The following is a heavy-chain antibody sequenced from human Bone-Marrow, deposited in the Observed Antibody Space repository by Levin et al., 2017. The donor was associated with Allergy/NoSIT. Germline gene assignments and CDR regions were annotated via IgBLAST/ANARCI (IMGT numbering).Heavy chain of an antibody. CDR3: ARAGRAGDNGWYFDL. CDR2: INPNNGAT. V-gene: IGHV1-2*02. J-gene: IGHJ2*01. CDR1: GYTFTGYY. Sequence: GESLKISCRASGYTFTGYYMHCLRQAPGHGLEWLGWINPNNGATQFGQKFQGRVTMTRDTSIGTAYMELHSLTSADTATYFCARAGRAGDNGWYFDLWGRGTLVSVSS. D-gene: IGHD7-27*01.